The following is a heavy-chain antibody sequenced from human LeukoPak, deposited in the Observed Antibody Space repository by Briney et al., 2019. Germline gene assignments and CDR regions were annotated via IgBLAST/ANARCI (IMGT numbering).Heavy chain of an antibody. V-gene: IGHV3-30*18. Sequence: GGSLRISCAASGFSFSSYGMHWVRQAPGKGLEWVAVISYDGSNKYYADSVKGRFTISRDNSKNTLYLQMNSLRAEDTAVYYCAKEGMMATSPDYWGQGTLVTVSS. D-gene: IGHD5-24*01. CDR3: AKEGMMATSPDY. CDR2: ISYDGSNK. J-gene: IGHJ4*02. CDR1: GFSFSSYG.